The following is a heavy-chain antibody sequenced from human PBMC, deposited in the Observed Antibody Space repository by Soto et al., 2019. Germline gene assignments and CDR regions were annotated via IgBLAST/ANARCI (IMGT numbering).Heavy chain of an antibody. J-gene: IGHJ4*02. Sequence: GESLKISCKGSGYSFTSYWVAWVRQMPGKGLEWMGIIYPGDSYTRYNPSFQGQFTISADKSITTAYLHWSSLKASDSAIYYCARPLDSNGYFYNYWGQGTLVTVSS. D-gene: IGHD3-22*01. CDR2: IYPGDSYT. V-gene: IGHV5-51*01. CDR3: ARPLDSNGYFYNY. CDR1: GYSFTSYW.